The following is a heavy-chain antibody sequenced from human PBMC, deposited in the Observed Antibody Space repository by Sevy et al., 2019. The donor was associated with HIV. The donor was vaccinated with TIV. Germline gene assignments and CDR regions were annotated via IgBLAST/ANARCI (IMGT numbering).Heavy chain of an antibody. CDR1: GYSFTSYW. J-gene: IGHJ4*01. CDR2: TYPGDSDT. D-gene: IGHD3-22*01. CDR3: GRPAGYYDASGYSLIDK. Sequence: GESLKISCKGSGYSFTSYWIDWVRQMPGKGLEWMGSTYPGDSDTRYIPSFQGQVTISADKSITTAYLQWSSLKASDTAMYYCGRPAGYYDASGYSLIDKWGHGTLVTVSS. V-gene: IGHV5-51*01.